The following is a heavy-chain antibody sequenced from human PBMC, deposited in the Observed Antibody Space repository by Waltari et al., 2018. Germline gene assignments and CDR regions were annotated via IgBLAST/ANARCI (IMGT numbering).Heavy chain of an antibody. Sequence: EVHLVESGGGWIQPGGSLRLPCAAYGFSASDNYLSWVPPAPGKWLEWVSAIYRGETTYYGDSVKGRFTLSRYNSKNTLDLQMHSLRIEDTAVYYCTTEFIPNWFETWGPGTLVTVSS. D-gene: IGHD2-21*01. CDR3: TTEFIPNWFET. CDR1: GFSASDNY. CDR2: IYRGETT. V-gene: IGHV3-53*01. J-gene: IGHJ5*02.